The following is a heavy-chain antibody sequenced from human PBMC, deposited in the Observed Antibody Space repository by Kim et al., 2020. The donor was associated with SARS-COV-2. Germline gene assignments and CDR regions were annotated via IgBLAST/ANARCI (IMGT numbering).Heavy chain of an antibody. CDR2: ISGSADKT. Sequence: GGSLRLSCAASGFTFSNYAMTWVRQAPGKGLEWVSAISGSADKTYYADSVKGRFTISRDNSKITLYLQVNSLRAEDTALYYCTKRRVADSSTYQYYFDSWGQGTLVTVAS. V-gene: IGHV3-23*01. CDR3: TKRRVADSSTYQYYFDS. D-gene: IGHD2-2*01. CDR1: GFTFSNYA. J-gene: IGHJ4*02.